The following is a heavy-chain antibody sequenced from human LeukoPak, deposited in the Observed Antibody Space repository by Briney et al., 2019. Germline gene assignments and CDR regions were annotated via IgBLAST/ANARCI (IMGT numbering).Heavy chain of an antibody. V-gene: IGHV1-2*02. Sequence: INPNSGGTNYAQKFQGRVTMTRDTSISTAYMELSRLRSDDTAVYYCARDHGYSYGDYDYWGQGTLVTVSS. CDR2: INPNSGGT. CDR3: ARDHGYSYGDYDY. J-gene: IGHJ4*02. D-gene: IGHD5-18*01.